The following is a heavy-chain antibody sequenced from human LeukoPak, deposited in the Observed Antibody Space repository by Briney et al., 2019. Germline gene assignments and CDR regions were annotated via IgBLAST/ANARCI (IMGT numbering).Heavy chain of an antibody. CDR3: ARGLRDEERHYGYYYMDV. CDR2: FYTSAKT. Sequence: PPEALSHTSTVSGDSARGYYGSWVRQPPREGLEWVWHFYTSAKTNHNTYLKRRVTMSVDTYKNQFSLKLSSVTAADTAVYYCARGLRDEERHYGYYYMDVWGKGATVIVSS. D-gene: IGHD3-22*01. V-gene: IGHV4-4*09. CDR1: GDSARGYY. J-gene: IGHJ6*03.